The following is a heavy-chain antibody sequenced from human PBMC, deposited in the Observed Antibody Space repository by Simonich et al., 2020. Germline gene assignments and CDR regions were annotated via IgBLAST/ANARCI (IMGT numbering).Heavy chain of an antibody. CDR1: GYTFTGYY. CDR2: INPNRGGT. V-gene: IGHV1-2*02. D-gene: IGHD6-13*01. CDR3: ARSHIAAAGTGYFQH. Sequence: QVQLVQSGAEVKKPGASVKVSCKASGYTFTGYYMHWVRQAPGQGLEWMRWINPNRGGTNYAQKFQGRVTMTRDTSISTAYMELSSLRSDDTAVYYCARSHIAAAGTGYFQHWGQGTLVTVSS. J-gene: IGHJ1*01.